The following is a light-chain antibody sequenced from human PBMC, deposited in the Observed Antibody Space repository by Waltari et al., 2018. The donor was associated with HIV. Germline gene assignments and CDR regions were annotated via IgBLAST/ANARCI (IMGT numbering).Light chain of an antibody. CDR3: QQYNNWPDT. V-gene: IGKV3-15*01. Sequence: EIVMTQSPATLSVSPGERATLSCRASQSVSRNLAWYQQKPGQAPRLLIYVASTRATGIPARFSGSGSGTEFTLTISSLQSEDFAVYYCQQYNNWPDTFGQGTKLEIK. J-gene: IGKJ2*01. CDR1: QSVSRN. CDR2: VAS.